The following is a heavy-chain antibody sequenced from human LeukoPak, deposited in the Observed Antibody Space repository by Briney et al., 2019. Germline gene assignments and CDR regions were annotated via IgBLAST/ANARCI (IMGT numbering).Heavy chain of an antibody. J-gene: IGHJ5*02. CDR2: IYHSEAP. V-gene: IGHV4-59*08. CDR3: ARGHYDLAP. CDR1: GASISGHY. D-gene: IGHD3/OR15-3a*01. Sequence: LETLSLTCSVSGASISGHYWSWIRQPPGKGLEWIAYIYHSEAPNYNPSLNARVTMSLDMSKNQLSLRLTSVTAADTAIYYCARGHYDLAPWGQGILVTVSS.